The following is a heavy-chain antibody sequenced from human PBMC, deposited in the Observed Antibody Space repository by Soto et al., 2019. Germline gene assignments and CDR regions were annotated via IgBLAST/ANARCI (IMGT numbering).Heavy chain of an antibody. Sequence: GSLRLSCAASGFTFSSYAMSWVRQAPGKGLEWVSAISGSGGSTYYADSAKGRFTISRDNSKNTLYLQMNSLRAEDTAVYYCAKTAGYYDSSGNDAFDIWGQGTMVTVSS. D-gene: IGHD3-22*01. V-gene: IGHV3-23*01. CDR3: AKTAGYYDSSGNDAFDI. CDR2: ISGSGGST. J-gene: IGHJ3*02. CDR1: GFTFSSYA.